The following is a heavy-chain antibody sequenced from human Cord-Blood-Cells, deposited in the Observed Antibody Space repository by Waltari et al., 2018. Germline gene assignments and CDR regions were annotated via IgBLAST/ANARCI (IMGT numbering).Heavy chain of an antibody. J-gene: IGHJ4*02. CDR1: GFTFSSYA. CDR3: RIAVASSDY. D-gene: IGHD6-19*01. V-gene: IGHV3-23*01. CDR2: ISGSGGTT. Sequence: EVQLLESGGGLVQPGGSLRLSCAASGFTFSSYAMSWVRQAPGKGLEWGSAISGSGGTTYASDSRKGRFTISRDNSKNTLYLQMNSLRAEDTAVYYPRIAVASSDYWGQGTLVTVSS.